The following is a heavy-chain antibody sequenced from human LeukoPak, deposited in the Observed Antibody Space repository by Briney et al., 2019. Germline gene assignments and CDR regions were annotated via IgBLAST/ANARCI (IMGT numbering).Heavy chain of an antibody. CDR2: IFHSGIT. CDR3: ARVRSRSLDY. Sequence: SETLSLTCVVSGYSISSGYYWGWIRQPPGKGLESIGSIFHSGITYYIPSLKSRVTISVDTSKNQFSLKLSSVTAADTAVYYCARVRSRSLDYWGQGTLVTVSS. J-gene: IGHJ4*02. V-gene: IGHV4-38-2*01. CDR1: GYSISSGYY.